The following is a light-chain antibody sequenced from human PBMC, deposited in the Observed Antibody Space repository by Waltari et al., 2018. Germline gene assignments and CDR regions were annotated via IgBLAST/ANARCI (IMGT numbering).Light chain of an antibody. CDR2: GAF. V-gene: IGKV3-20*01. J-gene: IGKJ2*01. Sequence: EIVLTQSPGTLSLSPGESATLSCRASQSISSNYLAWYQQKSGQAPRLLIYGAFNRATGIPDRFSGSGSGTDFTLTISGLEPEDFAVYYCQQYVESPPPLMYTFGQGTKLEIK. CDR1: QSISSNY. CDR3: QQYVESPPPLMYT.